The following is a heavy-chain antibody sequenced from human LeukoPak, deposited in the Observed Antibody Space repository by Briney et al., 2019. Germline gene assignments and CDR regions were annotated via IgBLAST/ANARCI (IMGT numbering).Heavy chain of an antibody. CDR3: ATPPISYYYGSGSYYFH. Sequence: GASVKVSCKVSRYTLTELSMHWVRQAPGKGLEWMGGFDPEDGETIYAQKFQGRVTMTEDTSTDTAYMELSSLRSEDTTVYYCATPPISYYYGSGSYYFHWGQGTLVTVSS. J-gene: IGHJ4*02. V-gene: IGHV1-24*01. D-gene: IGHD3-10*01. CDR1: RYTLTELS. CDR2: FDPEDGET.